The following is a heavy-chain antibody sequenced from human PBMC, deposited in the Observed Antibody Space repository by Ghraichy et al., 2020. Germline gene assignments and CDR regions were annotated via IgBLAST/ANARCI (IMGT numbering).Heavy chain of an antibody. Sequence: GESLNISCAASGFTFSSYCMHWVRQAPGKGLEWVACIRYEASNKYNADAVKVRCNISRDSSKNTLYLQMNILRAEDTAVYDCAKGGDVVVPAAPFDYWGQGTLVTVSS. V-gene: IGHV3-30*02. CDR1: GFTFSSYC. D-gene: IGHD2-2*01. J-gene: IGHJ4*02. CDR3: AKGGDVVVPAAPFDY. CDR2: IRYEASNK.